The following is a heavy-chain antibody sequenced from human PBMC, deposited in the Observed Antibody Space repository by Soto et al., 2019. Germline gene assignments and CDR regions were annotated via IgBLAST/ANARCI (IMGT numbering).Heavy chain of an antibody. J-gene: IGHJ4*02. CDR1: GGSFSGYY. CDR3: ARGTEMATILFDY. CDR2: INHSGST. Sequence: SETLSLTCAVYGGSFSGYYWTWIRQPPGTGLEWIGEINHSGSTNYNPSLKSRVSISVDTSKNQFSLKLSSVTAADTAVYYCARGTEMATILFDYWGQGTLVTVSS. V-gene: IGHV4-34*01. D-gene: IGHD5-12*01.